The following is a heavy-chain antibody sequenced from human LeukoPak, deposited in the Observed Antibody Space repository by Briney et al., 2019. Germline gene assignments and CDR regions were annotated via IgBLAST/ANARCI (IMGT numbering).Heavy chain of an antibody. V-gene: IGHV4-59*01. D-gene: IGHD6-19*01. CDR3: ARARGWYNYYGMDV. Sequence: PSETLSLTCTVSGGSISSYYWSWIRQPPGKGLEWIGYIYYSGSTNYNPSLKSRVTISVDTSKNQFSLKLSSVTAADTAVYYCARARGWYNYYGMDVWGQGTTVTVSS. J-gene: IGHJ6*02. CDR2: IYYSGST. CDR1: GGSISSYY.